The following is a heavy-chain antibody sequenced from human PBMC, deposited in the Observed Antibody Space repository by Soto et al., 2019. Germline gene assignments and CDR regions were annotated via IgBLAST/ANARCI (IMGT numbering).Heavy chain of an antibody. CDR1: GFTFSSYS. CDR3: ARASNYYYDSSGYLYFDY. V-gene: IGHV3-21*01. CDR2: ISSSSSYI. Sequence: GGSLRLSCAASGFTFSSYSMNWVRQAPGKGLEWVSSISSSSSYIYYADSVKGRFTISRDNAKNSLYLQMNSLRAEDTAVYYCARASNYYYDSSGYLYFDYWGQGTLVTVSS. D-gene: IGHD3-22*01. J-gene: IGHJ4*02.